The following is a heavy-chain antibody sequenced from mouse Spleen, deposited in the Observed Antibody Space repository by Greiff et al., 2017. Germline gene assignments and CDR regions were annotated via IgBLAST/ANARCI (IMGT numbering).Heavy chain of an antibody. CDR1: GYTFTSYW. V-gene: IGHV1-59*01. CDR2: IDPSDSYT. J-gene: IGHJ1*01. CDR3: ARGLGYYDGSYDV. Sequence: QVQLQQPGAELVRPGTSVKLSCKASGYTFTSYWMHWVKQRPGQGLEWIGVIDPSDSYTNYNQKFKGKATLTVDTSSSTAYMQLSSLTSEDSAVYYCARGLGYYDGSYDVWGAGTTVTVSS. D-gene: IGHD1-1*01.